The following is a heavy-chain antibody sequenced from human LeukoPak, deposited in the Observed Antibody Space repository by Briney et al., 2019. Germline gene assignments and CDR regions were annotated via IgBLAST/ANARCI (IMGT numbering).Heavy chain of an antibody. CDR3: ARDGRYDFWSGYLPFDY. D-gene: IGHD3-3*01. V-gene: IGHV4-4*07. Sequence: SETLSLTCTVSGGSISSYYWSWIRQPAGKGLEWIGRIYTSGSTNYNPSLKSRVTMSVDTSKNQFSLKLSSVTAADTAVYYCARDGRYDFWSGYLPFDYWGQGTLVTVCS. J-gene: IGHJ4*02. CDR1: GGSISSYY. CDR2: IYTSGST.